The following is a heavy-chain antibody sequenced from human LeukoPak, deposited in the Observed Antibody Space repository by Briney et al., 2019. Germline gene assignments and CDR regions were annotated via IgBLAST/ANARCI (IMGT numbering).Heavy chain of an antibody. J-gene: IGHJ4*02. Sequence: GGSLRLSCAPSGFTFSSYSMNWVRQAPGKGLEWVSSISSSGSNIYYADSVKGRFTISRDNAKNSLYLQMNSLRAEDMAVYYCATNSTVTRVGFDYWGQGTLVTVSS. CDR3: ATNSTVTRVGFDY. CDR1: GFTFSSYS. V-gene: IGHV3-21*01. CDR2: ISSSGSNI. D-gene: IGHD4-17*01.